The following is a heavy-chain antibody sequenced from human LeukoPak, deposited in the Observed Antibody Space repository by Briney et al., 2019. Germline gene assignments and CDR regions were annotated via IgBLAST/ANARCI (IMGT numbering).Heavy chain of an antibody. V-gene: IGHV3-48*03. D-gene: IGHD2-2*01. CDR2: ISSSGSTI. CDR3: ARERYCSSTSCYAALFDY. CDR1: GFTFSSYE. Sequence: PGGSLRLSCAASGFTFSSYEMNWVRQAPGKGLEWVSYISSSGSTIYYADSVKGRFTISRDNAKTSLYLQMNSLRAEDTAVYYCARERYCSSTSCYAALFDYWGQGTLVTVSS. J-gene: IGHJ4*02.